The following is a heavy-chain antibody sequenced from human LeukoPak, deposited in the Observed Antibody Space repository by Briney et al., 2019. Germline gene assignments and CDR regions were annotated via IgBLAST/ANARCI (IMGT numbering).Heavy chain of an antibody. J-gene: IGHJ6*03. CDR2: ISAYNGNT. V-gene: IGHV1-18*01. Sequence: ASVKVSCKASGYTFTSYGISWVRQAPGQGLEWMGWISAYNGNTNYAQKLQGRVTMTADTSTSTAYMELRSLRSDDTAVYYCARDLYSGYVRGMENYYYYYMDVWGKGTTVTVSS. D-gene: IGHD5-12*01. CDR1: GYTFTSYG. CDR3: ARDLYSGYVRGMENYYYYYMDV.